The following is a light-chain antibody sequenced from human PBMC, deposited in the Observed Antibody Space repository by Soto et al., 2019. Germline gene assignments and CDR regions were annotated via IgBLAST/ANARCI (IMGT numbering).Light chain of an antibody. CDR3: MQVLQTSWT. V-gene: IGKV2-28*01. CDR2: LGS. J-gene: IGKJ1*01. CDR1: QSLLHSNGYNY. Sequence: DIVMTQSPLSLPVTPGEPASISCRSSQSLLHSNGYNYLDWYLQKPGQSPQLLIDLGSNRASGVPDRFSGSGSGTDFTLKISRVEAEDVGVYYCMQVLQTSWTFGQGTKVEIK.